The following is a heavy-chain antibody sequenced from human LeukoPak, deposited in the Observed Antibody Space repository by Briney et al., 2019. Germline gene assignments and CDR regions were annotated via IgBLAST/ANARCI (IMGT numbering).Heavy chain of an antibody. CDR1: GFTFDDYA. Sequence: GRSLRLSCAASGFTFDDYAMHWVRQAPGKGLEWVSGISWNSGGIGYADSVKGRFTISRDNAKNSLYLQMNSLRAEDMALYFCAKDIGYSYGYGLDYWGRGTLVTVSS. D-gene: IGHD5-18*01. J-gene: IGHJ4*02. CDR2: ISWNSGGI. V-gene: IGHV3-9*03. CDR3: AKDIGYSYGYGLDY.